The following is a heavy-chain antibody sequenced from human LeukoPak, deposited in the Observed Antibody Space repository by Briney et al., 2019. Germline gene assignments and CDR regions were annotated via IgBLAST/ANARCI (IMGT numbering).Heavy chain of an antibody. V-gene: IGHV1-18*01. CDR3: ARGSSGTFWDYFEY. CDR1: GYTFTNYG. D-gene: IGHD6-19*01. J-gene: IGHJ4*02. Sequence: GASVKVSCKASGYTFTNYGLSWVRQAPGQGLEWMGWISPRNGNINYPQKLQGRVTLTTDTSTNTAYMELRSLRSDDTAVYYRARGSSGTFWDYFEYWGQGTLVTVSS. CDR2: ISPRNGNI.